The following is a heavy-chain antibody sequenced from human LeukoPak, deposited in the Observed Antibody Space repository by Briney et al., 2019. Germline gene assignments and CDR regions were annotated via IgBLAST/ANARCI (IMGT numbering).Heavy chain of an antibody. V-gene: IGHV3-30*02. CDR1: GFIFSNYA. D-gene: IGHD2-15*01. Sequence: GGSLRLSCAASGFIFSNYAMHWVRQAPGKGLEWVAFIPYDGNSEYYADSVKGRFTISRDNAKNSLYLQMNSLRAEDTAVYYCARRISSDYYYYMDGWGKGTTVTVSS. J-gene: IGHJ6*03. CDR3: ARRISSDYYYYMDG. CDR2: IPYDGNSE.